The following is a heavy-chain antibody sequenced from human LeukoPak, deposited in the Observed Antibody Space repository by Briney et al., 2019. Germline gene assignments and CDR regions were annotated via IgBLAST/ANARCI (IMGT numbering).Heavy chain of an antibody. CDR1: GFTVSSNY. J-gene: IGHJ5*02. CDR2: IYSGGST. CDR3: ARGRVAAAGMNWFDP. Sequence: PGGSLRLSCAASGFTVSSNYMSWVRQAPGKGLEWVSVIYSGGSTYYADSVRGRFTISRDNSKNTLHLQMNSLRAEDTAVYYCARGRVAAAGMNWFDPWGQGTLVTVSS. D-gene: IGHD6-13*01. V-gene: IGHV3-53*01.